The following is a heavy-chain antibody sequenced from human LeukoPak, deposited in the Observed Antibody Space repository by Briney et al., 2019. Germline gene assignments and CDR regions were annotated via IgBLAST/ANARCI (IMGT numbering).Heavy chain of an antibody. J-gene: IGHJ6*03. V-gene: IGHV4-59*01. CDR2: IYYSGTT. CDR3: AREFSSSKIYYYYHMDV. CDR1: GGSISSYY. Sequence: SETLSLTCSVSGGSISSYYWNWIRQPPGKGLEWIGYIYYSGTTNYNPSLRSRVTISVDTSKNQFSLKLRSVTAADTAVYYCAREFSSSKIYYYYHMDVWGKGTTVTVSS. D-gene: IGHD6-6*01.